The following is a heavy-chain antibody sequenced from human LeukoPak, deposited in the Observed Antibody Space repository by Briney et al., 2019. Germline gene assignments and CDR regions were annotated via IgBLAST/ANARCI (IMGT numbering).Heavy chain of an antibody. CDR3: GKAVEMATILNWFEP. D-gene: IGHD5-24*01. V-gene: IGHV3-23*01. J-gene: IGHJ5*02. CDR1: GFSFNNYP. Sequence: GGSLRLSCAASGFSFNNYPMTWVRQAPGKGLEWVSAISGSSGGTYYADSVKGRFSISRDNSRNTVYLHMNSLRAEDTAIYYCGKAVEMATILNWFEPWGQGSHVTVSS. CDR2: ISGSSGGT.